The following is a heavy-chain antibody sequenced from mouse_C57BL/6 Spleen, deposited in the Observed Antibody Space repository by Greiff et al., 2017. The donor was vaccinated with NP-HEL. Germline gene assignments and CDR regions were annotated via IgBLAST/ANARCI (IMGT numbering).Heavy chain of an antibody. D-gene: IGHD2-1*01. Sequence: QVQLQQSGAELARPGASVKMSCKASGYTFTSYTMHWVKQRPGQGLEWIGYINPSSGYTKYNQKFKDKATLTADKSSSTAYMQLSSLTSEDSAVYYCALLIYYGNYFDYWGQGTTLTVSS. V-gene: IGHV1-4*01. CDR3: ALLIYYGNYFDY. CDR2: INPSSGYT. J-gene: IGHJ2*01. CDR1: GYTFTSYT.